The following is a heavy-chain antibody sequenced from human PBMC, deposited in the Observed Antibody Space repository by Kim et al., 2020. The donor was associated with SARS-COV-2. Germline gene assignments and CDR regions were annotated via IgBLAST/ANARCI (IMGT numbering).Heavy chain of an antibody. J-gene: IGHJ3*02. V-gene: IGHV4-39*01. CDR1: GGSISSSSYY. Sequence: SETLSLTCTVSGGSISSSSYYWGWIRQPPGKGLEWIGSIYYSGSTYYNPSLKSRVTISVDTSKNQFSLKLSSVTAADTAVYYCARHGYCGGGSCYQVGDNAFDIWGQGTMVTVSS. CDR2: IYYSGST. CDR3: ARHGYCGGGSCYQVGDNAFDI. D-gene: IGHD2-15*01.